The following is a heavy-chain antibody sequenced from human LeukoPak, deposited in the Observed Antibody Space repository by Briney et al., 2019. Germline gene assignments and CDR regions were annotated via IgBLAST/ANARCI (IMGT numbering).Heavy chain of an antibody. Sequence: SETLSLTCTVSGGSISSSSYYWGWIRQPPGKGLDWIGSIYYSGSTYYHPSLKSRVTISVDTSRNQFSLKLTSVIPEDTAVYYCARAPGVAEAGTRVYFDHWGQGTLVTVSS. CDR1: GGSISSSSYY. CDR2: IYYSGST. D-gene: IGHD6-19*01. J-gene: IGHJ4*02. CDR3: ARAPGVAEAGTRVYFDH. V-gene: IGHV4-39*01.